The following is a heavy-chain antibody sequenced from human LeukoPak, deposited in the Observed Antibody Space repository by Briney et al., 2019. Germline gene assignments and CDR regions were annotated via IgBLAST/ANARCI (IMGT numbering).Heavy chain of an antibody. CDR2: IYHSGST. D-gene: IGHD2-2*01. V-gene: IGHV4-38-2*02. CDR3: ARGGTSSGTIDY. J-gene: IGHJ4*02. Sequence: PSETLSLTCTVSGYSISSGFYWGWIRQPPGKGLEWIGSIYHSGSTYYNPALKSRVTISVDTSKNQFSLKLSSVTAADTAVYYCARGGTSSGTIDYWGQGTLVTVSS. CDR1: GYSISSGFY.